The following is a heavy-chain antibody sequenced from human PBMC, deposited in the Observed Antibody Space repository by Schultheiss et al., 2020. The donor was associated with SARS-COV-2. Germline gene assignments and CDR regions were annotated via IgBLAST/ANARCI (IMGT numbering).Heavy chain of an antibody. CDR1: GGSISRGGNS. D-gene: IGHD3-22*01. CDR2: IYHSGSI. V-gene: IGHV4-30-2*02. J-gene: IGHJ5*02. CDR3: ARTGVPFGSGYYPNWFDP. Sequence: SETLSLTCVVSGGSISRGGNSWSWIRQPPGKGLEWMGYIYHSGSIYYNPSLKSRVTISVDTSKNQSSLKLSSVTAADTAVYYCARTGVPFGSGYYPNWFDPWGQGTLVTVSS.